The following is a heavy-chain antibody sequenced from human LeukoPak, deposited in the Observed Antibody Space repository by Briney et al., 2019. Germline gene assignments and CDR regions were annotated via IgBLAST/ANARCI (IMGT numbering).Heavy chain of an antibody. Sequence: PGRSLRLSCAASGFTFDDYAMHWVPQAPGKGWEWVSDISWNSGSIGYADYVKGRFTISRDNAKNSLYLQMNSLRAEDTALYYSAKSPDYYDSSGQPQCDYWGQGTLVTVSS. V-gene: IGHV3-9*01. CDR1: GFTFDDYA. J-gene: IGHJ4*02. CDR3: AKSPDYYDSSGQPQCDY. D-gene: IGHD3-22*01. CDR2: ISWNSGSI.